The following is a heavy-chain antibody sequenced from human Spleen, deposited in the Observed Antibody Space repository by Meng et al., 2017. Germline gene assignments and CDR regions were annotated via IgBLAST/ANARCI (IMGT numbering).Heavy chain of an antibody. D-gene: IGHD6-19*01. J-gene: IGHJ4*02. CDR2: IYHSGST. V-gene: IGHV4-4*02. CDR3: ASYNSGWPQFDS. Sequence: GQLQELGPGLVKPSGTLSLTCAVSGGSISTTKWWNWVRQTPGKGLEWVGEIYHSGSTNYNPSLKSRVTMSVDKSKNQFSLKLTSVTAADTAVYYCASYNSGWPQFDSWGQGILVTVSS. CDR1: GGSISTTKW.